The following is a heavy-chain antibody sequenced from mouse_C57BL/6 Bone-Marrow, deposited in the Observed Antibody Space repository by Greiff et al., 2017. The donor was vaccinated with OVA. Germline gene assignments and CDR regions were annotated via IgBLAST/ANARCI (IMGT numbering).Heavy chain of an antibody. V-gene: IGHV1-26*01. CDR3: AREAHYYGSSYFDY. CDR2: INPNNGGT. J-gene: IGHJ2*01. D-gene: IGHD1-1*01. CDR1: GYTFTDYY. Sequence: VQLQQSGPELVKPGASVKISCKASGYTFTDYYMNWVKQSHGKSLEWIGAINPNNGGTSYNQKFKGKATLTVDKSSSTAYMELRSLTSEDSAVYYCAREAHYYGSSYFDYWGQGTTLTVSS.